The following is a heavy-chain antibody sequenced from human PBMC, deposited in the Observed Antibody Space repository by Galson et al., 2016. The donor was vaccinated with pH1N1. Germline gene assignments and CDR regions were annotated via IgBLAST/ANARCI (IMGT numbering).Heavy chain of an antibody. CDR2: INQDGSEK. V-gene: IGHV3-7*01. J-gene: IGHJ4*02. D-gene: IGHD4-23*01. Sequence: SLRLSCAASGFTFSIYWMTWVRQAPGKGLEWVANINQDGSEKYYVNSVKGRFTISRDNAKNSLYLQMNSLRAEETAVYYCERGIYSSNSYWGQGTLVTVSS. CDR3: ERGIYSSNSY. CDR1: GFTFSIYW.